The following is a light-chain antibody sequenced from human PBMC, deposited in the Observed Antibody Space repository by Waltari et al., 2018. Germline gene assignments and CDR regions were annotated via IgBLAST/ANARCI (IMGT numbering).Light chain of an antibody. J-gene: IGKJ2*03. CDR1: KNIRSY. CDR2: AAS. V-gene: IGKV1-39*01. CDR3: QASYTTPYS. Sequence: DLQMTQSPSSLSASVGDRVTISCRASKNIRSYLSWYQQKPGIAPKLVIYAASTLQSGVPSRFSGSGSGTNFTFTITSLQAEDFATYFCQASYTTPYSFGQGTKVEIK.